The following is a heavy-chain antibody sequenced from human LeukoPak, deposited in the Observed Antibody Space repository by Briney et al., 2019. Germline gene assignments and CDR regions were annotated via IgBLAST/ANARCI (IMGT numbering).Heavy chain of an antibody. CDR1: GYTFTSYG. V-gene: IGHV1-18*01. Sequence: ASVKVSCKASGYTFTSYGISWVRQAPGQGLEWMGWISAYSGDTNYAQKFQGRATMTTDTSTSTAYMELRSLSSDDTAVYYCARIGVLTSPPEYYFGYWGQGTLVTVSS. CDR2: ISAYSGDT. J-gene: IGHJ4*02. CDR3: ARIGVLTSPPEYYFGY. D-gene: IGHD3-3*01.